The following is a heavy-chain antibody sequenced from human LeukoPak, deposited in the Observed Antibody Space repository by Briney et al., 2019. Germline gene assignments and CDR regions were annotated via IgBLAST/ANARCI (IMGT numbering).Heavy chain of an antibody. J-gene: IGHJ4*01. V-gene: IGHV3-74*01. CDR3: IREVQVRASASLGL. D-gene: IGHD3-16*01. CDR2: MNSGGTTI. CDR1: GFSISGYW. Sequence: GGSLRLSCAASGFSISGYWMHWVRQVAGEGLVWVSRMNSGGTTINYADSVKGRFTISRDNVDNTLHLQMNSLRVEDTAVYYCIREVQVRASASLGLWGQGTLVTVSS.